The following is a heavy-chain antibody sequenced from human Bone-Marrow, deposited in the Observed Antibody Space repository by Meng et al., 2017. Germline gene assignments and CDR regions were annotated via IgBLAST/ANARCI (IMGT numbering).Heavy chain of an antibody. V-gene: IGHV4-34*01. CDR1: GGSFSGYY. CDR2: INHSGST. Sequence: GSLRLSCAVYGGSFSGYYLSWIRQPPGKGLEWIGEINHSGSTNYNPSLKSRVTISVDTSKNQFSLKLSSVTAADTAVYYCARAKRGLRWYYFDYWGQGTLVTVSS. J-gene: IGHJ4*02. D-gene: IGHD4-23*01. CDR3: ARAKRGLRWYYFDY.